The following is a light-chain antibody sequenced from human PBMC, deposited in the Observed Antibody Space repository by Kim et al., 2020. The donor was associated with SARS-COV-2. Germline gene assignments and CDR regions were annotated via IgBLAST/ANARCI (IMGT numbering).Light chain of an antibody. Sequence: GQSVTIACTGTSSDVGGYNYVSWYQQHPGKAPKLMIYDVSKRPSWVPDRFSGSKSGNTASLTISGLQAEDEADYYCCSYAGSYTWVFGGGTQLTVL. CDR2: DVS. J-gene: IGLJ2*01. V-gene: IGLV2-11*01. CDR1: SSDVGGYNY. CDR3: CSYAGSYTWV.